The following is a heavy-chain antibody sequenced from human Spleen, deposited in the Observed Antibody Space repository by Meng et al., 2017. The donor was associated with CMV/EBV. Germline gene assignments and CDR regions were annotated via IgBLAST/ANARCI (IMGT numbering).Heavy chain of an antibody. CDR1: GFTVSSNY. CDR3: ARDRGFEESARYCSGGTCGP. CDR2: ISHTGNII. J-gene: IGHJ5*02. V-gene: IGHV3-48*03. D-gene: IGHD2-15*01. Sequence: GESLKISCAASGFTVSSNYMNWVRQAPGKGLEWVSYISHTGNIIYYADSVKGRFTISRDNAKNSLYLQMNSLRAEDTALYYCARDRGFEESARYCSGGTCGPWGQGALVTVSS.